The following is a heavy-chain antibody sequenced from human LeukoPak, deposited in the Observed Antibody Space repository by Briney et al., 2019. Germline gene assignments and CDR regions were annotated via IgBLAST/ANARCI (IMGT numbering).Heavy chain of an antibody. CDR3: ARSWEGGLQYYYYYMDV. V-gene: IGHV4-34*01. CDR1: GGSFSGYY. J-gene: IGHJ6*03. Sequence: PSETLSLTCAVYGGSFSGYYWSWIRRPPGKGLEWIGEINHSGSTNYNPSLKSRVTISVDTSKNQFSLKLSSVTAADTAVYYCARSWEGGLQYYYYYMDVWGKGTTVTVSS. CDR2: INHSGST. D-gene: IGHD4-11*01.